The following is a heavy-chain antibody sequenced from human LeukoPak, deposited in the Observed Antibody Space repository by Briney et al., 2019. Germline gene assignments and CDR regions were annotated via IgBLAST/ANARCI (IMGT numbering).Heavy chain of an antibody. Sequence: SETLSLTCTVSGGSISSGSYYWSWIRQPAGKGLEWIGRIYTSGSTNYNPSLKSRVTISVDTSKNQFSPKLSSVTAADTAVYYCARSYGYSSSWYGSDWFDPWGQGTLVTVSS. J-gene: IGHJ5*02. CDR1: GGSISSGSYY. CDR3: ARSYGYSSSWYGSDWFDP. D-gene: IGHD6-13*01. V-gene: IGHV4-61*02. CDR2: IYTSGST.